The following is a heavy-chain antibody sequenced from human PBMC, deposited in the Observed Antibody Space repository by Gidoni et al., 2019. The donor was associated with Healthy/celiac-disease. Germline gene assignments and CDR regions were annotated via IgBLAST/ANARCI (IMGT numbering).Heavy chain of an antibody. CDR3: ARLGGSGWYHYFDY. D-gene: IGHD6-19*01. V-gene: IGHV3-21*01. Sequence: EVQLVESGGGLVKPGGSLRLSCAASGFTFSSYSMNWVRQAPGKGLEWVSSISSSSSYIYYADSVKGRFTISRDNAKNSLYLQMNSLRAEDTAVYYCARLGGSGWYHYFDYWGQGTLVTVSS. CDR1: GFTFSSYS. J-gene: IGHJ4*02. CDR2: ISSSSSYI.